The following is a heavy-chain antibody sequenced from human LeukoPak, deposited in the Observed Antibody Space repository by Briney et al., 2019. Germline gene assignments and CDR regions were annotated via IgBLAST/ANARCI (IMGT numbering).Heavy chain of an antibody. CDR3: ARGLLSRVTRL. V-gene: IGHV4-34*01. CDR2: INHSGST. Sequence: PGGSLRLSCAASGFTFNRYAMSWVRQPPGKGLEWIGEINHSGSTNYNPSLKSRVTISVDTSKTQFSLKLSSVTAADTAVCYCARGLLSRVTRLWGQGTLVTVSS. CDR1: GFTFNRYA. D-gene: IGHD2/OR15-2a*01. J-gene: IGHJ4*02.